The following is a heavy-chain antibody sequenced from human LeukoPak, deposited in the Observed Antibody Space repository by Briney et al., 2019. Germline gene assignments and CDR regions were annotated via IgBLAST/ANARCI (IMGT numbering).Heavy chain of an antibody. D-gene: IGHD6-19*01. CDR2: IYTSGST. Sequence: PSETLSLTCTVSGGSISSYYWSWIRQPAGKGLEWIGRIYTSGSTNYNPSLKSRVPMSVDTSKNQFSLKLSSVTAADTAVYYCARVYFEGYSSGWYLIWAFDIWGQGTMATVSS. V-gene: IGHV4-4*07. CDR1: GGSISSYY. J-gene: IGHJ3*02. CDR3: ARVYFEGYSSGWYLIWAFDI.